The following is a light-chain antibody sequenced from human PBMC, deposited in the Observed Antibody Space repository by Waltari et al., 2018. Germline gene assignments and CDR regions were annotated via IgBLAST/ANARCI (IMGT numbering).Light chain of an antibody. CDR3: QQRSDWPLT. CDR1: QSVSNY. CDR2: DAS. V-gene: IGKV3-11*01. Sequence: ILFTNYQATLSLSPEERATLPCRASQSVSNYLAWYQQKPGQPPRLLIYDASIRATGIPARFSGSGSGTDFALTISSLEPEDFAVYYCQQRSDWPLTFGPGTKVDI. J-gene: IGKJ3*01.